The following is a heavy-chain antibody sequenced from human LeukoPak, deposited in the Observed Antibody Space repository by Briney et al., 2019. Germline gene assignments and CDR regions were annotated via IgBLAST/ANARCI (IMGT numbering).Heavy chain of an antibody. Sequence: PGGSLRLSCAASGFTFSDYYMSWIRQAPGKGLEWVSYISSSGSTIYYADSVKGRFTISRDNAKNSLYLQMNSLRAEDTAAYYCARSVPYDFWSGYYRGSGYYFDYWGQGTLVTVSS. J-gene: IGHJ4*02. D-gene: IGHD3-3*01. CDR1: GFTFSDYY. CDR2: ISSSGSTI. V-gene: IGHV3-11*01. CDR3: ARSVPYDFWSGYYRGSGYYFDY.